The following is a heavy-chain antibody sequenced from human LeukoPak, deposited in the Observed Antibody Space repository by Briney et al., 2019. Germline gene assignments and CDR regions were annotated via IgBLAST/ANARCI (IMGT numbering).Heavy chain of an antibody. J-gene: IGHJ3*02. CDR3: AKDGPRSSGWEPDAFDI. Sequence: PGGSLRLSCAASGFTFSSYGMHWVRQAPGKGLEWVAFIRYDGSNKYYADSVKGRFTISRDSSKNTLYLQMNSLRAEDTAVYYCAKDGPRSSGWEPDAFDIWGQGTMVTVSS. V-gene: IGHV3-30*02. D-gene: IGHD6-19*01. CDR1: GFTFSSYG. CDR2: IRYDGSNK.